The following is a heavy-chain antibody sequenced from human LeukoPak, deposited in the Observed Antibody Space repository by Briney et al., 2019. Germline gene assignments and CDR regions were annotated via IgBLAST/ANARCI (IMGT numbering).Heavy chain of an antibody. CDR3: ARLADYDSSGFPLRYYYYYMDV. D-gene: IGHD3-22*01. Sequence: SETLSLTCTVSGYSISSGYYWGWIRQPPGKGLEWIGSIYHSGSTYYNPSLKSRVTISVDTPKNQFSLKLSSVTAADTAVYYCARLADYDSSGFPLRYYYYYMDVWGKGTTVTVSS. V-gene: IGHV4-38-2*02. CDR1: GYSISSGYY. J-gene: IGHJ6*03. CDR2: IYHSGST.